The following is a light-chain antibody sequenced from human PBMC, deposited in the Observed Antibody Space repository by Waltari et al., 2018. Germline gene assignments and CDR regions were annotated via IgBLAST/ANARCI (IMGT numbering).Light chain of an antibody. CDR2: WAS. V-gene: IGKV4-1*01. J-gene: IGKJ1*01. CDR1: PSLFYPSTNKNY. Sequence: DIVMTQSPDSLAVSLGERATIRCKSSPSLFYPSTNKNYLAWYQKKPGQPPILLVSWASTRESGVPDRFSGSGSETDFTLTINGLQAEDVAVYYCQQVYSRPWTFGQGTRV. CDR3: QQVYSRPWT.